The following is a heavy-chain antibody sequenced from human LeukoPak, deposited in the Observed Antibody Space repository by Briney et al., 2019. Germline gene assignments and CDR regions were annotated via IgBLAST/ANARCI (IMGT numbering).Heavy chain of an antibody. CDR1: GYTFTGYY. J-gene: IGHJ4*02. CDR3: ARVEYQLHIDY. CDR2: INPKSGGT. Sequence: ASVKVSCKASGYTFTGYYMHWVRQAPGQGLEWMGWINPKSGGTNYAQKFQGRVTMTRDTSISTAYMELSRLRSDDTAVYYCARVEYQLHIDYWGQGTLVTVSS. D-gene: IGHD2-2*01. V-gene: IGHV1-2*02.